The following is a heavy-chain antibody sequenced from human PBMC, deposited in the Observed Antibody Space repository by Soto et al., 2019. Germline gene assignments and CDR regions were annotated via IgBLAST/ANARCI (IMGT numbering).Heavy chain of an antibody. CDR2: ISASSSTI. Sequence: EVQLVESGGALVQPGGSLRLSCAASGFTFSNYNMNWVRQAPGKGLEWVSYISASSSTIYYADSVKGRFTISRDNAKNSLYLQMNSLTDEDTAVYYCARAPTVYSYGYAYWGQGTLVTVSS. D-gene: IGHD5-18*01. CDR3: ARAPTVYSYGYAY. J-gene: IGHJ4*02. CDR1: GFTFSNYN. V-gene: IGHV3-48*02.